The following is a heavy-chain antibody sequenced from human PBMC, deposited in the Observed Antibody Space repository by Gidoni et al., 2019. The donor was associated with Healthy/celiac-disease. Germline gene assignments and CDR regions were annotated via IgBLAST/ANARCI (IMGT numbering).Heavy chain of an antibody. J-gene: IGHJ3*02. V-gene: IGHV1-2*04. Sequence: QVQLVQSGAEVQKPGASVKVSCKDSGYTFTGYYMHWVRQAPGQGLEWIGWINPNSGGTNYAQNFQGWVTMTRDTSISTAYMELSRLRSDDTAVDYCARDSAGHYYDSSGLDAFDIWGQGTMVTVSS. CDR1: GYTFTGYY. CDR3: ARDSAGHYYDSSGLDAFDI. CDR2: INPNSGGT. D-gene: IGHD3-22*01.